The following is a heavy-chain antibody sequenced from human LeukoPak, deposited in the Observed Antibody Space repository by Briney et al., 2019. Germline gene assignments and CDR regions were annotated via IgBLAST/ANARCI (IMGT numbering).Heavy chain of an antibody. V-gene: IGHV1-18*01. CDR1: GYTFTSYG. J-gene: IGHJ4*02. Sequence: ASVKVSCKASGYTFTSYGISWVRQAPGQGLEWRGWISACNGNTNYAQKLQGRVTMTTDTSTSTAYMELRSLRSDDTAVYYCAGYDSSGYYYPPPFDYWGQGTLVTVSS. CDR3: AGYDSSGYYYPPPFDY. CDR2: ISACNGNT. D-gene: IGHD3-22*01.